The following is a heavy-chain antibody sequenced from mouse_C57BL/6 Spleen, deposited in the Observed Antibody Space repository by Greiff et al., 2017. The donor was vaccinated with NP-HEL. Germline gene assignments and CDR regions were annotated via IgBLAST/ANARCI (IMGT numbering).Heavy chain of an antibody. CDR2: INPNNGGT. V-gene: IGHV1-22*01. CDR3: ASVYDGYLWFAY. D-gene: IGHD2-3*01. Sequence: VQLQQSGPELVKPGASVKMSCKASGYTFTDYNMHWVKQSHGKSLEWIGYINPNNGGTSYNQKFKGKATLTVNKSSSTAYMELRSLTSEDSAVYYCASVYDGYLWFAYWGQGTLVTVSA. J-gene: IGHJ3*01. CDR1: GYTFTDYN.